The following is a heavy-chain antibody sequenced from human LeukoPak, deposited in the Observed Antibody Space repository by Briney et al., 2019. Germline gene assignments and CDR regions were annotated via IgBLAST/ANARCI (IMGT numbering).Heavy chain of an antibody. CDR3: TRYNNDHFDY. J-gene: IGHJ4*02. V-gene: IGHV3-33*01. D-gene: IGHD1-14*01. CDR2: IAYDGSRA. Sequence: GRSLRLSCAGSGFTFGGYGMHWFRQTPGKGLEWVAVIAYDGSRAFYADSVKGRFTISRDNSKNTMSVQMDDLRAEDTAVYYCTRYNNDHFDYWGQGTLVTISS. CDR1: GFTFGGYG.